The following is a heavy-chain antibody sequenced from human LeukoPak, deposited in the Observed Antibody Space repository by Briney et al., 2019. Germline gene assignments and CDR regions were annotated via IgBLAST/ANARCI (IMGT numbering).Heavy chain of an antibody. J-gene: IGHJ4*02. Sequence: SETLSLTCAVSGYSISSGYYWGWIRQPPGKGLEWIGSIYHSGSTYYNPSLKSRVTISVDTSKNQFSLKLSSVTAADTAVYYCARLDSGWPFDYWGQGTLVTVSS. CDR1: GYSISSGYY. V-gene: IGHV4-38-2*01. D-gene: IGHD6-19*01. CDR3: ARLDSGWPFDY. CDR2: IYHSGST.